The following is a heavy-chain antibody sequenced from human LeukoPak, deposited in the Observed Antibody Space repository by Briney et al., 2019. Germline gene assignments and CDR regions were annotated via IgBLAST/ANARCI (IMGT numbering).Heavy chain of an antibody. D-gene: IGHD2-15*01. Sequence: GESLKISCKGSGYSFTSYWIGWVRQMPGKGLEWMGIIYPGDSDTRYSPSFQGQVTILADKSISTAYLQWSSLKASDTAMYYCARQGCSGGSCYSSYWFDPWGQGTLVTVSS. J-gene: IGHJ5*02. CDR3: ARQGCSGGSCYSSYWFDP. V-gene: IGHV5-51*01. CDR1: GYSFTSYW. CDR2: IYPGDSDT.